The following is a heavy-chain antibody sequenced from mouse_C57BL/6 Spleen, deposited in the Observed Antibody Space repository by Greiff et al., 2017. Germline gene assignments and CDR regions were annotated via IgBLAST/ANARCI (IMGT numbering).Heavy chain of an antibody. CDR2: IHPNSGST. J-gene: IGHJ2*01. CDR1: GYTFTSYW. Sequence: QVQLQQPGAELVKPGASVKLSCKASGYTFTSYWMHWVKQRPGQGLEWIGMIHPNSGSTNYNEKFKSKATLTVDKSSSTAYMQLSSLTSEDSAVYYCAPEGGGTGYDFDYWGQGTTLTVSS. D-gene: IGHD4-1*01. CDR3: APEGGGTGYDFDY. V-gene: IGHV1-64*01.